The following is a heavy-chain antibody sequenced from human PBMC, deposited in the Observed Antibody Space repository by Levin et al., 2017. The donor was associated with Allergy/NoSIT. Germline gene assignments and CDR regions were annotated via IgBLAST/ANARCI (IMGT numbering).Heavy chain of an antibody. CDR1: GYTFTGYY. D-gene: IGHD7-27*01. Sequence: ASVKVSCKASGYTFTGYYMHWVRQAPGQGLEWMGWINPNSGGTNYAQKFQGRVTMTRDTSISTAYMELSRLRSDDTAVYYCAIWASYYYGMDVWGQGTTVTVSS. CDR2: INPNSGGT. J-gene: IGHJ6*02. CDR3: AIWASYYYGMDV. V-gene: IGHV1-2*02.